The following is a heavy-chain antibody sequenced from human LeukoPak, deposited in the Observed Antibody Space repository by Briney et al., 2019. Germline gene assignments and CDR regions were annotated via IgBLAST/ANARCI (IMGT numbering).Heavy chain of an antibody. Sequence: PGGSLRLSCAASGFTFSSYAMSWVRQAPGKGLEWVSAISDSGGSTYYADSVKGRFTISRDNSKNTLYLQMNSLRAEDTAVYYCATDTVVVPREGSFDIWGQGTMVTVSS. V-gene: IGHV3-23*01. CDR3: ATDTVVVPREGSFDI. CDR2: ISDSGGST. D-gene: IGHD2-2*01. CDR1: GFTFSSYA. J-gene: IGHJ3*02.